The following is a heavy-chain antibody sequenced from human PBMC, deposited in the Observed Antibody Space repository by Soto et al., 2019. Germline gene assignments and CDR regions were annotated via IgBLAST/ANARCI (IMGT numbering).Heavy chain of an antibody. Sequence: SVKVSCKASGGTFSSYAISWVRQAPGQGLEWMGGIIPIFGTANYAQKFQGRVTITADESTSTAYMELSSLRSEDTAVYYCARSLRFLEWLEKNYYYYGMDVWGQGTTVTVSS. D-gene: IGHD3-3*01. V-gene: IGHV1-69*13. CDR1: GGTFSSYA. CDR2: IIPIFGTA. CDR3: ARSLRFLEWLEKNYYYYGMDV. J-gene: IGHJ6*02.